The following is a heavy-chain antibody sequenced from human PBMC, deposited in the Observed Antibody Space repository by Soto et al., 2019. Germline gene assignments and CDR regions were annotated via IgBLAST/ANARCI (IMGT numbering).Heavy chain of an antibody. Sequence: QVQLVQSGAEVKKPGSSVKVSCKASGGTFSSYAISWVRQAPGQRLEWMGGIIPIFGTANYAQKFQGRVTITSDESTSTAYMELSSLSSEDTAVYYCARGVLLAAAGTLVVAWFDPWGQGTLVTVSS. J-gene: IGHJ5*02. D-gene: IGHD6-13*01. CDR3: ARGVLLAAAGTLVVAWFDP. V-gene: IGHV1-69*01. CDR2: IIPIFGTA. CDR1: GGTFSSYA.